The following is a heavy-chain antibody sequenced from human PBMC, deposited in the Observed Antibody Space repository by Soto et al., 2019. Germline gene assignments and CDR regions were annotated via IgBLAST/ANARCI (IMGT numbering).Heavy chain of an antibody. CDR3: ARGPTPQTYCSSTSCFPDV. Sequence: GSLRLSCAASGFTFSSYDMHWVRQATGKGLEWVSAIGTAGDTYYPGSVKGRFTISRENAKNSLYLQMNSLRAEDTAVYYCARGPTPQTYCSSTSCFPDVWGQGTTVTVSS. J-gene: IGHJ6*02. V-gene: IGHV3-13*01. CDR1: GFTFSSYD. D-gene: IGHD2-2*01. CDR2: IGTAGDT.